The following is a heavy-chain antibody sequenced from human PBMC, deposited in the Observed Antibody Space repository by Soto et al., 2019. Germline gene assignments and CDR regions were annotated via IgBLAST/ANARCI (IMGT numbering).Heavy chain of an antibody. CDR2: ISSSSSYI. Sequence: GGSLRLSCAASGFTFSSYSMXWVRQAXGKGLEWISSISSSSSYIYYADSWKGRFTISRDNAKNSLYLQMNSLRAEDTAVYYCARDLFPYGGNSCYFDYWGQGTLVTVSS. CDR1: GFTFSSYS. J-gene: IGHJ4*02. D-gene: IGHD4-17*01. CDR3: ARDLFPYGGNSCYFDY. V-gene: IGHV3-21*01.